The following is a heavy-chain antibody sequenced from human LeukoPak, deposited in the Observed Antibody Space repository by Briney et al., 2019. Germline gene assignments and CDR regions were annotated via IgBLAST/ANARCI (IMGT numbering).Heavy chain of an antibody. J-gene: IGHJ4*02. CDR2: INPNSGGT. CDR3: ARGALLLWFGESNDY. Sequence: ASVKVSCKASGYTFTGYYMHWVRQAPGQGLEWMGWINPNSGGTNYAQKFQSRVTMTRDTSISTAYMELSRLRSDDPAVYYCARGALLLWFGESNDYWGQGTLVTVSS. V-gene: IGHV1-2*02. CDR1: GYTFTGYY. D-gene: IGHD3-10*01.